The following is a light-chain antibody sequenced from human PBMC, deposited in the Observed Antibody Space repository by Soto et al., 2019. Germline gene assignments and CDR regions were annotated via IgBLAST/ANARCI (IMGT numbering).Light chain of an antibody. Sequence: QSVLTQPASVSGSPGQSITISCSGTRSDIGSYNYVSWYQQFPGKTPKILMYGVSNRPSGVSSRFSGSKSGSTASLTISGLQAEDEADYYCISYTGTSTSYVFGSGTKVTVL. J-gene: IGLJ1*01. CDR1: RSDIGSYNY. CDR3: ISYTGTSTSYV. V-gene: IGLV2-14*01. CDR2: GVS.